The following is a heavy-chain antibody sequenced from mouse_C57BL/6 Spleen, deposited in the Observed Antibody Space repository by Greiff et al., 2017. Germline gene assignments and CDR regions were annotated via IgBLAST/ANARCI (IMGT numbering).Heavy chain of an antibody. CDR1: GFNIKDDY. CDR2: IDPENGDT. D-gene: IGHD4-1*01. Sequence: EVKLMESGAELVRPGASVKLSCTASGFNIKDDYMHWVKQRPEQGLEWIGWIDPENGDTEYASKFQGKATITADTSSNTAYLQLSSLTSEDTAVYYCLTGTGFDYWGQGTTLTVSS. V-gene: IGHV14-4*01. J-gene: IGHJ2*01. CDR3: LTGTGFDY.